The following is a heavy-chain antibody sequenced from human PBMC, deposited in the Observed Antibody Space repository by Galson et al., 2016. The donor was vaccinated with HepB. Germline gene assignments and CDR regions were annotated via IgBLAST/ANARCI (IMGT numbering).Heavy chain of an antibody. J-gene: IGHJ4*02. CDR2: ISSRSSTV. CDR1: GFTFSTYS. CDR3: ARDGGRGYTYGYFDY. D-gene: IGHD5-18*01. Sequence: SLRLSCAASGFTFSTYSMNWVRQAPGKGLEWVSHISSRSSTVYYADSLKGRFTISRDNAKNSLYLQMNSLRDEDTAVFYCARDGGRGYTYGYFDYWGRGTLVTVPS. V-gene: IGHV3-48*02.